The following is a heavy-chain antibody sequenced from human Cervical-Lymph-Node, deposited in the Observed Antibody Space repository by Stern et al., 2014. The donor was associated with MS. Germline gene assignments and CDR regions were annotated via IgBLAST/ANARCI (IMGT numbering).Heavy chain of an antibody. V-gene: IGHV3-74*02. D-gene: IGHD2-15*01. CDR3: ARVNCPGGSCIDY. CDR2: ISGDGSSF. CDR1: GFTFSAYW. Sequence: EVQLVESGGHLVQPGGSLRLSCAVSGFTFSAYWMHWIRPVPGKGLVWVSRISGDGSSFSYADSVKGRFTISRDNAKNTLYLQMNSLRDEDTAVYYCARVNCPGGSCIDYWGQGTLVTVSS. J-gene: IGHJ4*02.